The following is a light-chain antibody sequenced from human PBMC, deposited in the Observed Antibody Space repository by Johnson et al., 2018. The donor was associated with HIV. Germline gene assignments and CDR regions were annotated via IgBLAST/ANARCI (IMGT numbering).Light chain of an antibody. V-gene: IGLV1-51*01. CDR1: SSNIGNNY. J-gene: IGLJ1*01. CDR2: DNN. CDR3: GAWDSGLTAHFV. Sequence: QSVLTQPPSVSAAPGQKVTISCSGSSSNIGNNYVSWYQQLPGTAPKLLIYDNNKRPSGITDRFSASKSGPSATLDITGLQTGDEADYYCGAWDSGLTAHFVFGTGTKITVL.